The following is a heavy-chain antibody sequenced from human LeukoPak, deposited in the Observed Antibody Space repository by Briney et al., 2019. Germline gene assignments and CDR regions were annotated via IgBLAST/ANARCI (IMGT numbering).Heavy chain of an antibody. V-gene: IGHV1-8*03. CDR1: GYSFTSYD. CDR3: ARRVPSFDY. CDR2: TSPNSGNT. J-gene: IGHJ4*02. Sequence: GASVKVSCKTSGYSFTSYDINWVRQATGQGLEWMGWTSPNSGNTGYAQQFQGRVTITTNTSINTAYMELSSLRSEDTAVYYCARRVPSFDYWGQGTLVTVSS.